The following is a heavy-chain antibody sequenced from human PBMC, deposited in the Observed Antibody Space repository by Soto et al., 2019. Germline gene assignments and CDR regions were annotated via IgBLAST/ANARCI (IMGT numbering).Heavy chain of an antibody. J-gene: IGHJ3*02. D-gene: IGHD1-1*01. Sequence: GGSLRLSCAASGFTVSSNYMSWVRQAPGKGLEWVSVIYSGGSTYYADSVKGRFTISRHNSKNTLCLQMNSLRAEDTAVYDCAIDGGAYNPVDGLDIWGQGTMVTVSS. CDR2: IYSGGST. CDR3: AIDGGAYNPVDGLDI. CDR1: GFTVSSNY. V-gene: IGHV3-53*04.